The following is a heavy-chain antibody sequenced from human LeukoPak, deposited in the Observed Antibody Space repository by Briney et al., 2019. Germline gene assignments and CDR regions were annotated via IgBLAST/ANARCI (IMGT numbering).Heavy chain of an antibody. CDR3: ARDRGATVTSFDY. V-gene: IGHV3-11*04. J-gene: IGHJ4*02. CDR1: GFIFSDYY. CDR2: ISSSGSTI. Sequence: GGSLRLSCAASGFIFSDYYMSWIRQAPGKGLEWVSYISSSGSTIYYADSVKGRFTISRDNAKNSLYLQMNSLRAEDTAVYYCARDRGATVTSFDYWGQGTLVTVSS. D-gene: IGHD4-17*01.